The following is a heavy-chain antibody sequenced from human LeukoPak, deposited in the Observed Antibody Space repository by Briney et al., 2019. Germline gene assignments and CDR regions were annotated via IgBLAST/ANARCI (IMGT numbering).Heavy chain of an antibody. V-gene: IGHV1-2*02. Sequence: ASVKVSCKASGYTFTGYYMHWVRQAPGQGLEWMGWINPNSGGTNYAQKFQGRVTMTRDTSISTAYMELSRLRSDDTAVYYCARDSSSWYSGGFDPWGQGTLVTVSS. CDR3: ARDSSSWYSGGFDP. CDR2: INPNSGGT. CDR1: GYTFTGYY. J-gene: IGHJ5*02. D-gene: IGHD6-13*01.